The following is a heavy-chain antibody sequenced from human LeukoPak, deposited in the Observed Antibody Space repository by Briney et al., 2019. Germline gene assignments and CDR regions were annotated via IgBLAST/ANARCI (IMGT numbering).Heavy chain of an antibody. J-gene: IGHJ4*02. D-gene: IGHD3-22*01. CDR3: ARDSSSGXXXLFDY. CDR1: GYTFTSYY. Sequence: ASVKVSCKASGYTFTSYYMHWVRQAPGQGLEWMGIINPSGGSTSYAQKFQGRVTMTRDTSTSTAYMELRGLRSDDTAVYYCARDSSSGXXXLFDYWGQGTLVTVS. CDR2: INPSGGST. V-gene: IGHV1-46*01.